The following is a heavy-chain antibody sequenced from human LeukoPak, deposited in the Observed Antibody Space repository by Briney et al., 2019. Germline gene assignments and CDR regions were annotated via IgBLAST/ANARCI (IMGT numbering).Heavy chain of an antibody. CDR2: SYPGDSDT. J-gene: IGHJ3*02. Sequence: GESLKISCKGSGYSFTSYWIGWVRQMPGKGLERMGISYPGDSDTRYSPSFQGQVTISADKSISTAYLQWSSLKASDTAIYYCASHTSYYDSSGRDAFDIWGQGTMVTVSS. CDR3: ASHTSYYDSSGRDAFDI. D-gene: IGHD3-22*01. CDR1: GYSFTSYW. V-gene: IGHV5-51*01.